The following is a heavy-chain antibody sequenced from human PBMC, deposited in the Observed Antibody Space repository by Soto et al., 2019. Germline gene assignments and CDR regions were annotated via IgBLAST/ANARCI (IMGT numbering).Heavy chain of an antibody. CDR2: IYYSGSS. D-gene: IGHD3-22*01. Sequence: SETLSLTCTVSGGSISSGAYYWSWVRQPPGKGLEWIGYIYYSGSSNYNPSLKSRVSISVDTSKNQFSLKLRSVTAADTAVYYCARATYYSDTGGSPPLDYWGQGTLVTVSS. J-gene: IGHJ4*02. V-gene: IGHV4-30-4*01. CDR3: ARATYYSDTGGSPPLDY. CDR1: GGSISSGAYY.